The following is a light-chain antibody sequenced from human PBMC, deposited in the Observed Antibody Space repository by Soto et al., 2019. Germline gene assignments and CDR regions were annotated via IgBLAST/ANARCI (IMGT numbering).Light chain of an antibody. CDR2: DAS. Sequence: DVQMTQSPSSLSPSVGDTVTITCQASHGVTRYLNWYQQKPGEAPKLLIYDASNLEIGVPSRFSGGGSGTKFPLTINSLHSDDFATYYCQQNYSLKGFGQGTKLEI. V-gene: IGKV1-33*01. CDR3: QQNYSLKG. J-gene: IGKJ2*03. CDR1: HGVTRY.